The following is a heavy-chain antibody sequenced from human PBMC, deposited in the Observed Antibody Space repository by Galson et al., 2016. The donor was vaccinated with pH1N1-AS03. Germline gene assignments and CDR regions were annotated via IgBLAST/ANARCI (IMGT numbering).Heavy chain of an antibody. CDR1: GFTFSSYA. D-gene: IGHD3/OR15-3a*01. V-gene: IGHV3-30*01. CDR3: ARDHDFWTGYSGGYYYFIDV. J-gene: IGHJ6*03. Sequence: PRLSCAASGFTFSSYAMHWVRQAPGKGLEWVAVISYDGSDKYYVDSVKGRFTISRDNSKNTLYLQMNSLRAEDTAGYYFARDHDFWTGYSGGYYYFIDVWGKGTTVTVSS. CDR2: ISYDGSDK.